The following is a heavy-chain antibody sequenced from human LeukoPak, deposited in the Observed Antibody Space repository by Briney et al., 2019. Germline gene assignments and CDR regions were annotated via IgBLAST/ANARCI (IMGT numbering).Heavy chain of an antibody. CDR3: ARFAAVSSIYYFDY. D-gene: IGHD5/OR15-5a*01. Sequence: SVTLSLTCTVSRGSISSYYWSWVRQPPGKRLEFLGYISYSGSTNYNPSLKSRVSISVDTSKSQFSLKLSSVTAADTAVYYCARFAAVSSIYYFDYWGQGTLVTVSS. V-gene: IGHV4-59*01. CDR2: ISYSGST. J-gene: IGHJ4*02. CDR1: RGSISSYY.